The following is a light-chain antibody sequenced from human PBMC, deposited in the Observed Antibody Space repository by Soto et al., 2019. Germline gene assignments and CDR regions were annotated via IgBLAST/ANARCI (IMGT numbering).Light chain of an antibody. CDR1: RSDVGGYRF. Sequence: QSALTQPGSVSGSPGPSVTISCTGARSDVGGYRFVSWYQQHPDKAPKLMIYDVDKRPSGVPDRFSGSKSGNTASLTISGLQAEDEADYFCCSDAGGSTWVFGGGAKLTLL. V-gene: IGLV2-11*01. CDR3: CSDAGGSTWV. CDR2: DVD. J-gene: IGLJ3*02.